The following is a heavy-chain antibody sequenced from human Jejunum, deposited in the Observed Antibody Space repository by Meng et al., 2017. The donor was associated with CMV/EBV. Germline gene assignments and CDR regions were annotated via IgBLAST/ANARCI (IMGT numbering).Heavy chain of an antibody. V-gene: IGHV4-4*02. CDR3: ARGHCTRTSCYKGAFDY. J-gene: IGHJ4*02. Sequence: SRVNWWGWVRQPPGRGLEWVGEMSPTASSSYNPSLKSRVTISLDRSKNQFSLKLNSVTAADTAVYYCARGHCTRTSCYKGAFDYWGQGIL. CDR1: SRVNW. D-gene: IGHD2-2*02. CDR2: MSPTASS.